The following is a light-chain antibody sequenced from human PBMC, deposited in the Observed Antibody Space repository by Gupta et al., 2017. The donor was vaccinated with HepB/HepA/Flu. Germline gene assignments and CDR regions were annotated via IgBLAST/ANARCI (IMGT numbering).Light chain of an antibody. J-gene: IGLJ1*01. V-gene: IGLV2-23*02. CDR1: SSDVGLYNL. CDR2: ELT. Sequence: QSALTQPASVSGSPGQSITISCAGTSSDVGLYNLVSWYQHHPGKAPKLMIYELTKRPSGISNRFSGSKSGNTASLTISGLQAEDEADYYCCSYAGSRTLVFGTGTKVTVL. CDR3: CSYAGSRTLV.